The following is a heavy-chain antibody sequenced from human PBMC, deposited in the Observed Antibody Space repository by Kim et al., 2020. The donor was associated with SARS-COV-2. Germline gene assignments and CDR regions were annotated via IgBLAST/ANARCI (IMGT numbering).Heavy chain of an antibody. D-gene: IGHD3-3*01. J-gene: IGHJ4*02. CDR3: AREATHLRFLEWHLFDY. CDR1: GFTFSSYA. CDR2: ISYDGSNK. Sequence: GGSLRLSCAASGFTFSSYAMHWVRQAPGKGLEWVAVISYDGSNKYYADSVKGRSTISRDNSKNTLYLQMNSLRAEDTAEYYCAREATHLRFLEWHLFDYWGQGTLVTVSS. V-gene: IGHV3-30*04.